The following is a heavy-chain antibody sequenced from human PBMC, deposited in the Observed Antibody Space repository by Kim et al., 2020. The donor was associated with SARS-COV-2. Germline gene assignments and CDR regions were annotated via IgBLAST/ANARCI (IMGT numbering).Heavy chain of an antibody. V-gene: IGHV3-30*07. Sequence: SKRSRFTISRNNSKHTLYLQMNSLRAEDTAVYFCARDLHFCSSSFAYFDYWGQGTLVTVSS. CDR3: ARDLHFCSSSFAYFDY. D-gene: IGHD6-6*01. J-gene: IGHJ4*02.